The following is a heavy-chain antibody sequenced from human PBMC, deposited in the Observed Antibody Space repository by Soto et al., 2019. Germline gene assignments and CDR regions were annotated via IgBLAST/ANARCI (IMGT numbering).Heavy chain of an antibody. CDR2: IKSKTDGGTT. J-gene: IGHJ4*02. D-gene: IGHD2-15*01. V-gene: IGHV3-15*01. CDR3: TTDVGGGSCYPVEESNLPCDY. Sequence: GGSLRLSCAASGFTFSTYVMSWVRQAPGKGLEWVGRIKSKTDGGTTDYAAPVKGRFTISRDDSKNTLYLQMNSLKTEDTAVYYCTTDVGGGSCYPVEESNLPCDYWGQGTLVTVSS. CDR1: GFTFSTYV.